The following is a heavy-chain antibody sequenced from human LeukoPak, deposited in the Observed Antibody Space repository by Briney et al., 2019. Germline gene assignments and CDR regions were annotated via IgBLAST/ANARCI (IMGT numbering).Heavy chain of an antibody. D-gene: IGHD6-13*01. J-gene: IGHJ4*02. CDR1: GFTFSSYG. CDR3: AKEGDRYSSTWYGDY. Sequence: GGSLRLSCAASGFTFSSYGMHWVRQAPGKGLEWVAVISYDGSNKYYADSVKGRFTISRDNSKNTLYLQMNSLRPEDTAVYYCAKEGDRYSSTWYGDYWGQGTLVTVSS. CDR2: ISYDGSNK. V-gene: IGHV3-30*18.